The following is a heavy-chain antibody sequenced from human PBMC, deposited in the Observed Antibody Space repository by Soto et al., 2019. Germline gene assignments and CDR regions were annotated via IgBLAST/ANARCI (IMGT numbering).Heavy chain of an antibody. CDR3: AKWTPTYCSGGSFEDY. CDR1: GFIFSDHG. CDR2: ISYHGSNK. Sequence: GGSLRLSCVVSGFIFSDHGMHWVRQAPGKGLEWVAAISYHGSNKYYADSVKGRFTISRDNSKNTLYLQMNSLRAEDTAVYYCAKWTPTYCSGGSFEDYWGQGTLVTVSS. V-gene: IGHV3-30*18. D-gene: IGHD2-15*01. J-gene: IGHJ4*02.